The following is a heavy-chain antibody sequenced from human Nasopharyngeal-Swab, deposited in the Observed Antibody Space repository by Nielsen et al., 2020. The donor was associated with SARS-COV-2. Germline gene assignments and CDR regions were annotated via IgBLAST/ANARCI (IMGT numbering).Heavy chain of an antibody. Sequence: CAASGFIFTSYNMNWVRPAPAKGLEWVSSISFSSSYIYYADSVKGRFTLSRDNAKKSLYLQMNSLRAEDSAVYYCARSKISPSSYYDNSGYYGSYCMDVWGQGITVTVSS. CDR3: ARSKISPSSYYDNSGYYGSYCMDV. V-gene: IGHV3-21*01. CDR1: GFIFTSYN. CDR2: ISFSSSYI. D-gene: IGHD3-22*01. J-gene: IGHJ6*02.